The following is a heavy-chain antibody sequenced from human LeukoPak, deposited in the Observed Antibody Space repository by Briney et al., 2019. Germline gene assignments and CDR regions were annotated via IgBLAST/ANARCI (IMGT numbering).Heavy chain of an antibody. Sequence: SETLSLTCTVSGGSISSGGDYWSLIRQHPGKGLEWIGYIYYTGTTYYNPSLKSRITISVDTSKNQFSLNLSSMTAADTAVYYCARAAWRGSNSRDAFDIWGQGTVVTVSP. D-gene: IGHD4/OR15-4a*01. CDR1: GGSISSGGDY. CDR3: ARAAWRGSNSRDAFDI. J-gene: IGHJ3*02. V-gene: IGHV4-31*03. CDR2: IYYTGTT.